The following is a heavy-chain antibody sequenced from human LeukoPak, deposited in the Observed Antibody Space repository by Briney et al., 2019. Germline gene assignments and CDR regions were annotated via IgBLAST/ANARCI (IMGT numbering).Heavy chain of an antibody. CDR2: ISSSGSTI. Sequence: GGSLRLSCAASGFTFSSYEMNWVRQAPGKGLEWISYISSSGSTIYSADSVKGRFTISRDNAKNSLYLQMNSLRAEDTAVYYCARGPSGNNNLWMDYWGQGTLVTVSS. CDR3: ARGPSGNNNLWMDY. J-gene: IGHJ4*02. V-gene: IGHV3-48*03. D-gene: IGHD3-10*01. CDR1: GFTFSSYE.